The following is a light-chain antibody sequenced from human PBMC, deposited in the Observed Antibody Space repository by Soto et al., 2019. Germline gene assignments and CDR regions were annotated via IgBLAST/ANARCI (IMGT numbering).Light chain of an antibody. CDR2: AAS. CDR3: QQGNGFPWT. V-gene: IGKV1-12*02. CDR1: QGINSW. Sequence: DIQKTQSPSSVSASVRDRVTITCRASQGINSWLAWYQQKAGKAPNLLIYAASSLQSGVPSRFSGSGSGTDFTLTINSLQPEDSATYYCQQGNGFPWTFGQGTKVEIK. J-gene: IGKJ1*01.